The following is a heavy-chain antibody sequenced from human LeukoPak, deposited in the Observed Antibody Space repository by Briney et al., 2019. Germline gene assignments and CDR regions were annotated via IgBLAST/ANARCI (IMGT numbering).Heavy chain of an antibody. CDR1: GYTFTGYY. D-gene: IGHD3-10*01. Sequence: ASVKVSCKASGYTFTGYYMHWVRQAPGQGLEWMGWINPNSGGTNYAQKFQGRVTMTRDTSISTAYMELSRLRSDDTAVYYCARTLWFGELSHPSDYWGQGTLVTVSS. V-gene: IGHV1-2*02. CDR2: INPNSGGT. J-gene: IGHJ4*02. CDR3: ARTLWFGELSHPSDY.